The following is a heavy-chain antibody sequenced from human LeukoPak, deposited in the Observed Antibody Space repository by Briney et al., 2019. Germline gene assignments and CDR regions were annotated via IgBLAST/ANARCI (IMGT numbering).Heavy chain of an antibody. Sequence: WVRQAPGKGLEWIGSIYYSGSTYYNPSLKSRVTISVDTSTNQFCLKLSSVTAADTAVYYCARHRGYSSDWFDPWGQGTLVTFSS. CDR2: IYYSGST. J-gene: IGHJ5*02. V-gene: IGHV4-39*01. CDR3: ARHRGYSSDWFDP. D-gene: IGHD6-13*01.